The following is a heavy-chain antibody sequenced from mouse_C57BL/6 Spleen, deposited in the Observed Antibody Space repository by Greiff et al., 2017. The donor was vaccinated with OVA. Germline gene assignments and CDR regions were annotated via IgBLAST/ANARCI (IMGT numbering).Heavy chain of an antibody. J-gene: IGHJ3*01. CDR2: IDPSDSYT. V-gene: IGHV1-50*01. Sequence: VQLQQPGAELVKPGASVKLSCKASGYTFTSYWMQWVKQRPGQGLEWIGEIDPSDSYTNYNQKFKGKATLTVDTSSSTAYMQLSSLTSENSAVYYGAECYDSSYAWFAYWGQGTLVTVSA. CDR3: AECYDSSYAWFAY. CDR1: GYTFTSYW. D-gene: IGHD1-1*01.